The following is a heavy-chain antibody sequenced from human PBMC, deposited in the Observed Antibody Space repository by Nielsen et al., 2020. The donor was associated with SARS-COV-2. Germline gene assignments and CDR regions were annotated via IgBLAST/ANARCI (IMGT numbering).Heavy chain of an antibody. CDR2: ISWTSGSI. V-gene: IGHV3-9*01. D-gene: IGHD3-9*01. J-gene: IGHJ4*02. CDR1: GFTFSGSA. Sequence: GGSLRLSCAASGFTFSGSAMHWVRQAPGKGLEWGSGISWTSGSIGYADSVKGRFTISRDNSNNMSFLQMSSLRVEDTATYYCAKGATHYDILTGYDSWGQGTLVTVSS. CDR3: AKGATHYDILTGYDS.